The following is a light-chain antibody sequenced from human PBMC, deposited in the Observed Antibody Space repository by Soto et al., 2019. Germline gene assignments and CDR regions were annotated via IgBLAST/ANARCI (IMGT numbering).Light chain of an antibody. CDR1: SSDVGGYDY. V-gene: IGLV2-14*01. Sequence: QSALTQLASVSGSPGQSITISCTGTSSDVGGYDYVSWYQQHPGTAPRLIIYEVTNRPSGVSNRFSGSKSGNTASLTISGLQAEDEADYYCTSYKSSSTQVFGTGTKLTVL. CDR3: TSYKSSSTQV. CDR2: EVT. J-gene: IGLJ1*01.